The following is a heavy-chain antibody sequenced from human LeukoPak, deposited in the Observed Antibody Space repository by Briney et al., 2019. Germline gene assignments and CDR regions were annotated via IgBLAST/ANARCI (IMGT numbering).Heavy chain of an antibody. J-gene: IGHJ4*02. CDR1: GFTFNTYA. D-gene: IGHD2-15*01. Sequence: GGSLRLSCAASGFTFNTYAMSWVRQAPGKGLEWVSAISGSGGSTYHADSVKGRFTISRDNSKNTLYLQMNSLRAEDTAVYYCATSGGSPLRHFDYWGQGTLVTVSS. CDR3: ATSGGSPLRHFDY. CDR2: ISGSGGST. V-gene: IGHV3-23*01.